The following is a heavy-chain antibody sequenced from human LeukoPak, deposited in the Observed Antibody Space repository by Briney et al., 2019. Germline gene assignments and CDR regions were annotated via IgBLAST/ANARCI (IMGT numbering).Heavy chain of an antibody. V-gene: IGHV3-7*01. J-gene: IGHJ4*02. CDR2: IKQDGSEK. CDR3: VRGAYYAAY. Sequence: GGSLRLSCAASGFTFSTYWMTWVRQAPGKGLEWVANIKQDGSEKSYMGSVKGRFIIARDNVKNALYLQMNSLRVEDTGVYYCVRGAYYAAYWGQGTLVTVSS. CDR1: GFTFSTYW. D-gene: IGHD3-10*01.